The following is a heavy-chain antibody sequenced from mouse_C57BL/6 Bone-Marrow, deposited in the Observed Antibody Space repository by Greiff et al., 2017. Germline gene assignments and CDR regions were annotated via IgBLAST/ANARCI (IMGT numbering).Heavy chain of an antibody. Sequence: EVKLMESGAELVRPGASVKLSCTASGFNIKDYYMHWVKQRPEQGLEWIGRIDPEDGDTEYAPKFQGKATMTADTSSNTAYLQLSSLTSEDTAVYYCTTEGYGSPYWYFDVWGTGTTVTVSS. CDR3: TTEGYGSPYWYFDV. J-gene: IGHJ1*03. D-gene: IGHD1-1*01. CDR2: IDPEDGDT. CDR1: GFNIKDYY. V-gene: IGHV14-1*01.